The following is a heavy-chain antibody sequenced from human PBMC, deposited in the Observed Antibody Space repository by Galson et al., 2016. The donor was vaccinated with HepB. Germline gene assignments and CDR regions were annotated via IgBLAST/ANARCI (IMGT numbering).Heavy chain of an antibody. CDR3: ARVVVGANGPLAH. CDR2: IKLDGSEK. D-gene: IGHD2-15*01. J-gene: IGHJ4*02. Sequence: SLRLSCAASGFTFSSYWMTWVRQAPGKGLEWVANIKLDGSEKYYVDSVKGRFTISRDNAKNSLYLQMNSLRAEDTAVFYCARVVVGANGPLAHWGQGTLVTVSS. CDR1: GFTFSSYW. V-gene: IGHV3-7*03.